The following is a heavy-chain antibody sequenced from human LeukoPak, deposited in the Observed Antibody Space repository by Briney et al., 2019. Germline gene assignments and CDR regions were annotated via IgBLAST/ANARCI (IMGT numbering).Heavy chain of an antibody. CDR3: ASIVVVTAAPDY. CDR2: ISGRGGST. V-gene: IGHV3-23*01. D-gene: IGHD2-21*02. Sequence: GGSLRLSCAVSGFTFTTYAMSWVRQAPGKGLEWVSAISGRGGSTFYADSVKGRFTISRDNSKNTLYLQMNSLRAEDTAVYYCASIVVVTAAPDYWGQGTLVTVSS. CDR1: GFTFTTYA. J-gene: IGHJ4*02.